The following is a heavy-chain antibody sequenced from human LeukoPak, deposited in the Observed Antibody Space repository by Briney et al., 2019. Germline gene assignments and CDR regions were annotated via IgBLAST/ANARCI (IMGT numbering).Heavy chain of an antibody. CDR1: GFSVSNKY. CDR2: IYSGGST. D-gene: IGHD4-23*01. J-gene: IGHJ4*02. CDR3: ASGRQTTVVTFNVH. V-gene: IGHV3-66*01. Sequence: GGSLRLSCAASGFSVSNKYMSWVRQAPGKGLEQVSVIYSGGSTYYVDSVKGRFTMSRDNSKNTPYLQMNSLRGEDTAVYYCASGRQTTVVTFNVHWGQGTLVTVSS.